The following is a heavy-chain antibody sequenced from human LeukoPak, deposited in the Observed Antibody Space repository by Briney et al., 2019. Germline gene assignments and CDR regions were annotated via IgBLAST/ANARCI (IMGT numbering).Heavy chain of an antibody. V-gene: IGHV1-69*04. D-gene: IGHD3-10*01. CDR1: GGTFSSYA. Sequence: ASVNVSCKASGGTFSSYAISWVRQAPGQGLEWMGRIIPILGIANYAQKFQGRVTITADKSTSTAYMELSSLRSEDTAVYYCARDRGSRRGVHFDYWGQGTLVTVSS. CDR2: IIPILGIA. CDR3: ARDRGSRRGVHFDY. J-gene: IGHJ4*02.